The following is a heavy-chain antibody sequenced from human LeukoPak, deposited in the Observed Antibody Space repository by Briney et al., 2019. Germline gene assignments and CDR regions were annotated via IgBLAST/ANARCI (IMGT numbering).Heavy chain of an antibody. CDR1: GGTFSSYA. CDR3: ASTYDILTGYSLGPFDY. CDR2: IIPIFGTA. D-gene: IGHD3-9*01. Sequence: ASVKVSCKASGGTFSSYAISWVRQAPGQGLEWMGGIIPIFGTANYAQKFQGRVTITADESTSTAYMELSSLRSEDTAVYYCASTYDILTGYSLGPFDYWGQGTLVTVS. J-gene: IGHJ4*02. V-gene: IGHV1-69*13.